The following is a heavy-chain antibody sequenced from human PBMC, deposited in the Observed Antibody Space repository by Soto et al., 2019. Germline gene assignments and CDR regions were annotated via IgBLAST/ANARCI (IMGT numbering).Heavy chain of an antibody. CDR3: AKDPHWRGYMDV. V-gene: IGHV3-30*18. D-gene: IGHD3-10*01. CDR2: ISYDGSNK. CDR1: GFTFSSYG. J-gene: IGHJ6*03. Sequence: QVQLVESGGGVVQPGRSLRLSCAASGFTFSSYGMHWVRQAPGKGLEWVAVISYDGSNKYYADSVKGRFTISRDNSKNTLYLHMNSLRAEDTAVYYCAKDPHWRGYMDVWGKGTPVTVSS.